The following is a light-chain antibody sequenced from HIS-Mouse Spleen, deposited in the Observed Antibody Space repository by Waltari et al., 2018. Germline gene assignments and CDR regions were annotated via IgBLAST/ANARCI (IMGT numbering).Light chain of an antibody. CDR1: SSDVGGYTY. CDR2: DVS. J-gene: IGLJ2*01. Sequence: QAALTQPPPVSGPPGRPATISCTGTSSDVGGYTYVSWYQQHPGKAPKLMIYDVSKRPSGVPDRFSGSKSGNTASLTISGLQAEDEADYYCCSYAGSYTLVFGGGTKLTVL. V-gene: IGLV2-11*01. CDR3: CSYAGSYTLV.